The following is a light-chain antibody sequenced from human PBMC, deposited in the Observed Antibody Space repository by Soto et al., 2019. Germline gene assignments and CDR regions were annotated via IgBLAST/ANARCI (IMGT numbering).Light chain of an antibody. CDR3: QQRSDWPIT. J-gene: IGKJ5*01. CDR2: DAS. CDR1: QSVNSY. V-gene: IGKV3-11*01. Sequence: ELVLTQSPATLSLSPGERATLSCRASQSVNSYLAWYQQKPGQAPRLLIYDASNRATGIPARFSGGGSGTDFTLTISSLEPEDFAVYYCQQRSDWPITFGQGTRLDIK.